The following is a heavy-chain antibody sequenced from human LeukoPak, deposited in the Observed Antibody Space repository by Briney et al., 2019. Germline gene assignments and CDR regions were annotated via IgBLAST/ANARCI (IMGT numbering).Heavy chain of an antibody. V-gene: IGHV1-2*06. Sequence: ASVKISCKASGYTFTDYYVHWVRQAPGQGLEWMGRISPNSGGTNYAQRFQGRVTMTSDTSINTAYMELSRLRSDDTAMYYCAKADRARVDHIAVIATWWFDPWGQGTLVIVSS. CDR3: AKADRARVDHIAVIATWWFDP. CDR1: GYTFTDYY. D-gene: IGHD6-19*01. J-gene: IGHJ5*02. CDR2: ISPNSGGT.